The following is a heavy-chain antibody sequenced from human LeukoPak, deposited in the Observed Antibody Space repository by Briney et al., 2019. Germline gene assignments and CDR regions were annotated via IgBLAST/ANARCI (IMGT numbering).Heavy chain of an antibody. CDR1: GGSISGYY. CDR2: INHSGST. D-gene: IGHD2-2*01. J-gene: IGHJ5*02. V-gene: IGHV4-34*01. CDR3: ARRGIVVVPAAFNWFDP. Sequence: SETLSLTCAVSGGSISGYYWSWIRQPPGKGLEWIGEINHSGSTNYNPSLKSRVTISVDTSKNQFSLKLSSVTAADTAVYYCARRGIVVVPAAFNWFDPWGQGTLVTVSS.